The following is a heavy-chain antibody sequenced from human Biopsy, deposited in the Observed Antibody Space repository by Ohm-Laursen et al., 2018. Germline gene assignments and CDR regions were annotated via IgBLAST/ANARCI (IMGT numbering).Heavy chain of an antibody. J-gene: IGHJ5*02. V-gene: IGHV4-31*01. CDR2: ISSGGYR. CDR3: ARAPYVSGSFGWFDP. CDR1: GGSISSHDYY. Sequence: SQTLSLTCTVSGGSISSHDYYWNWFRQHPEKGLEWIGYISSGGYRKYTPSLQSLITISMDTSRNQFSLRLNSVTSADTAVYYCARAPYVSGSFGWFDPWGQGIVVTVSS. D-gene: IGHD3-10*01.